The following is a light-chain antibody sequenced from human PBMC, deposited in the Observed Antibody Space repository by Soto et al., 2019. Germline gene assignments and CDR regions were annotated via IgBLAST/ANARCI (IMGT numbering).Light chain of an antibody. Sequence: QSVLTQPPSVSGAPGQRVTISCTGSSSNIGAGYDVHWYQQLPGTAPKLLIYDNTNRPSGVPDRFSGSKSGTSASLAITVLQAEDEADYYCQSYDRSLSGSRVFGDGTKVTVL. J-gene: IGLJ1*01. CDR3: QSYDRSLSGSRV. CDR1: SSNIGAGYD. V-gene: IGLV1-40*01. CDR2: DNT.